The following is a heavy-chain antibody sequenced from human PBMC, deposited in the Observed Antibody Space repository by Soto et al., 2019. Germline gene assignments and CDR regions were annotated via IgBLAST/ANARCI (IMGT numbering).Heavy chain of an antibody. D-gene: IGHD1-1*01. CDR2: ISAHNGNT. CDR1: GYTFTSYG. CDR3: ARGRYGDY. Sequence: QVHLVQSGAEVKKPGASVKVSCKASGYTFTSYGITWVRQAPGQGLEWMGWISAHNGNTDYAQKLQGRVIVTRDTSTGNTHMELRSLRSDDTAVYYCARGRYGDYWGQGALVTVSS. J-gene: IGHJ4*02. V-gene: IGHV1-18*01.